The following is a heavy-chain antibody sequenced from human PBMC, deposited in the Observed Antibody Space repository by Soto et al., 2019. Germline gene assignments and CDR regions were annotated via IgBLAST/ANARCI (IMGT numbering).Heavy chain of an antibody. CDR1: GGSISSSSYY. D-gene: IGHD4-17*01. CDR3: ANRNGEENYYYMDV. J-gene: IGHJ6*03. CDR2: IYYSGST. V-gene: IGHV4-39*01. Sequence: SETLSLTCTVSGGSISSSSYYWGWIRQPPGKGLEWIGSIYYSGSTYYNPSLKSRVTISVDTSKNQFSLKLSSVTAAVSFVYYCANRNGEENYYYMDVWGKGTTVTVSS.